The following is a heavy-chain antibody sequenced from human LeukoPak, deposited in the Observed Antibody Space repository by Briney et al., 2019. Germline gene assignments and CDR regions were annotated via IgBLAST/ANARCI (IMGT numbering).Heavy chain of an antibody. CDR3: ARGEYSYGYLDFDY. Sequence: ASVKVSCKASGYTFTSYDINWVRQATGQGLEWMGWMNPNSGNTGYAQKFQGRVTMTRDTSISTAYMELSRLRSDDTAVYYCARGEYSYGYLDFDYWGQGTLVTVSS. V-gene: IGHV1-8*01. J-gene: IGHJ4*02. CDR2: MNPNSGNT. CDR1: GYTFTSYD. D-gene: IGHD5-18*01.